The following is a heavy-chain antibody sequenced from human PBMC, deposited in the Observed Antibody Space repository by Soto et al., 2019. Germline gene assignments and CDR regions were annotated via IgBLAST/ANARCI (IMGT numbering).Heavy chain of an antibody. Sequence: GGSLRLSCAAAGFTFSSYAMSCVRQAPGEGLEWFSAISGSGGSTYYADSVKGRFTISRDDSKNTLYLQMNSLRAEDTAVYYCATDQTIFGSGLRTKWGQGNLVTVSS. CDR3: ATDQTIFGSGLRTK. CDR1: GFTFSSYA. J-gene: IGHJ4*02. CDR2: ISGSGGST. V-gene: IGHV3-23*01. D-gene: IGHD3-3*01.